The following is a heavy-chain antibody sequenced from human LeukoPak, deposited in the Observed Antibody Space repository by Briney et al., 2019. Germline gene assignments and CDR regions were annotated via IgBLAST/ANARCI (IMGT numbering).Heavy chain of an antibody. CDR2: IYYSGST. D-gene: IGHD5-18*01. CDR1: GGSISNYY. V-gene: IGHV4-59*01. Sequence: SETLSLTCTVSGGSISNYYWSWIRQPPGKGLEWIGYIYYSGSTSYNPSLRSRVTISADTSKNQFSLKLSSVTAADTAVYYCAKGRYSYEYWGQGTLVTVSS. CDR3: AKGRYSYEY. J-gene: IGHJ4*02.